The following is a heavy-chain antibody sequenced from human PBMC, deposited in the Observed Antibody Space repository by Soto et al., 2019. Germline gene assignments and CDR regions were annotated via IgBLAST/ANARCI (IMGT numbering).Heavy chain of an antibody. V-gene: IGHV6-1*01. CDR3: VRNSWNAPPAFDF. J-gene: IGHJ4*02. Sequence: SQTLSLTCVISGNNVSANSAGWNCIRQSPSRGLEWLGRTYYRSKWNNDYAASVKSRITVNPDTSKNQFSLHLSSVTPDDTGVYYCVRNSWNAPPAFDFWGQGIQVTVSS. CDR2: TYYRSKWNN. D-gene: IGHD1-1*01. CDR1: GNNVSANSAG.